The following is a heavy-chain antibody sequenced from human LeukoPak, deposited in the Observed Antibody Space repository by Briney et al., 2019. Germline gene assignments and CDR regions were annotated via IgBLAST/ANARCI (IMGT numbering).Heavy chain of an antibody. CDR3: AREETYFYGMDV. J-gene: IGHJ6*02. CDR2: IYSDDST. V-gene: IGHV3-53*01. Sequence: GGSLRLSCAASGFTVSGSYMSWVRQAPGMGLQWVSVIYSDDSTYYADSVKGRFTISRDNSKSTLYLQMNSLRAEDTAIYYCAREETYFYGMDVWGRGTTVIVSS. CDR1: GFTVSGSY.